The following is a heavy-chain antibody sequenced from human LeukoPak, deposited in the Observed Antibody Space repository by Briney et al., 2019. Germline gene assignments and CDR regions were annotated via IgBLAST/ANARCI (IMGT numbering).Heavy chain of an antibody. CDR3: AKDLGGSGWYLGLYYFDY. Sequence: GGSLRLSCAASGFTFTTYGMHWVRQAPGKGLEWVAVISYDGSNKYYADSVKGRFTISRDNSKNTLYLQMNSLRAEDTAVYYCAKDLGGSGWYLGLYYFDYWGQGTLVTVSS. D-gene: IGHD6-19*01. CDR1: GFTFTTYG. J-gene: IGHJ4*02. V-gene: IGHV3-30*18. CDR2: ISYDGSNK.